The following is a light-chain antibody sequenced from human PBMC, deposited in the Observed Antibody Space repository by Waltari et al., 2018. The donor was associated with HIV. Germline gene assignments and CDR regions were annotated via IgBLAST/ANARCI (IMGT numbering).Light chain of an antibody. CDR3: MQALEAPLT. Sequence: DVVMTQSPLSLRVTPGEPASISCWSSQSLLSRNGNNYLDWYLQKPGQSPQLLIYVGSNRASGVPDRFSGSGSGTDFTLKISRVEAEDVGVYYCMQALEAPLTFGGGTKVQIK. J-gene: IGKJ4*01. CDR2: VGS. V-gene: IGKV2-28*01. CDR1: QSLLSRNGNNY.